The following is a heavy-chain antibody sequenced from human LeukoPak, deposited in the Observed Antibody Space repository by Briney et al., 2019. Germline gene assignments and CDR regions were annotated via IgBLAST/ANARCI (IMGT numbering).Heavy chain of an antibody. J-gene: IGHJ5*02. CDR3: ARERLVATDWFDP. Sequence: PGGSLRLSCAASGFTFSTYSMNWVRQAPGKGLEWVSSISSDSSYIYYADSVKGRFTISRDNAKNSLYLQMNSLRAEDTAVYYCARERLVATDWFDPWGQGTLVTVSS. D-gene: IGHD5-12*01. CDR1: GFTFSTYS. V-gene: IGHV3-21*01. CDR2: ISSDSSYI.